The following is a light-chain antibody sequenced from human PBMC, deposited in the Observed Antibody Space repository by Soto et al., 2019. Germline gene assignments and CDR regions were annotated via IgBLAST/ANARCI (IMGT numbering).Light chain of an antibody. CDR2: GAS. Sequence: EIVLTQSPGTLSLSPGERATLSCRASQSVSSSYLAWYQQKPGQAPRLLIYGASSRATGIPDRFSGSGSGKDFTLTISRLEPEYFAVYYCHQYGSSPLYTFGQGTKLEIK. V-gene: IGKV3-20*01. CDR1: QSVSSSY. CDR3: HQYGSSPLYT. J-gene: IGKJ2*01.